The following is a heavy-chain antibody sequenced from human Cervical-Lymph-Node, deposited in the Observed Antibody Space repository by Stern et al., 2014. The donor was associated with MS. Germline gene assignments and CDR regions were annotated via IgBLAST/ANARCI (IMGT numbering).Heavy chain of an antibody. CDR1: GFTFDDYA. D-gene: IGHD3-10*01. Sequence: EVQLVESGGGLVQPGRSLRLSCAASGFTFDDYAMHWVRQAPGKGLEWVSGISWNSGRIGYADSVKGRFTISRDNAKNSLYLQMNSLRAEDTALYYCAKGHYYGSGSLDYWGQGTLVTVSS. J-gene: IGHJ4*02. CDR3: AKGHYYGSGSLDY. V-gene: IGHV3-9*01. CDR2: ISWNSGRI.